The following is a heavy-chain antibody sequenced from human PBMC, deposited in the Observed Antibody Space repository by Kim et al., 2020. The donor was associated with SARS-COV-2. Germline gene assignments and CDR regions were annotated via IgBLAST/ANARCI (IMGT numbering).Heavy chain of an antibody. V-gene: IGHV3-53*04. CDR3: ARAITGTTFYYYYGMDV. J-gene: IGHJ6*02. D-gene: IGHD1-20*01. Sequence: VKGRFTISRHNSKNTLYLQMNSLRAEDTAVYYCARAITGTTFYYYYGMDVWGQGTTVTVSS.